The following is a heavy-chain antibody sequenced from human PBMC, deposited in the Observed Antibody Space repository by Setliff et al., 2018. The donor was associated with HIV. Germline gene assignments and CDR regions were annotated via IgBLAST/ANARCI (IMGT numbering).Heavy chain of an antibody. CDR3: ARAGWCRGGPCYAGIFDI. CDR1: GYTLSDYG. J-gene: IGHJ3*02. V-gene: IGHV7-4-1*02. CDR2: INTNTGHP. Sequence: ASVKVSCKASGYTLSDYGIHWLRQAPGQGLEFMARINTNTGHPTYAQGFTGRGRFVFSLDASVSTAYLEISGLKAEDSALYYCARAGWCRGGPCYAGIFDIWGQGTMVTVSS. D-gene: IGHD2-15*01.